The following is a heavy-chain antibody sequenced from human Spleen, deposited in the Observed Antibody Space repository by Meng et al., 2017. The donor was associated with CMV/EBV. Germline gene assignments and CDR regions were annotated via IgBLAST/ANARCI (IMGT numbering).Heavy chain of an antibody. V-gene: IGHV1-18*01. J-gene: IGHJ4*02. D-gene: IGHD3-22*01. Sequence: SGYTFTSYGISWVRQAPGQGLEWMGWISAYNGNTNYAQKLQGRVTMTTDTSTSTAYMELRSLRSDDTAVYYCARAPYYYDSSGHYNYWGQGTLVTVSS. CDR2: ISAYNGNT. CDR3: ARAPYYYDSSGHYNY. CDR1: GYTFTSYG.